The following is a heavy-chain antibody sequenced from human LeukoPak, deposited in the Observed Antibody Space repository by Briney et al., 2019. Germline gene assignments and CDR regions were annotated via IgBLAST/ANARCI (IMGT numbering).Heavy chain of an antibody. J-gene: IGHJ4*02. V-gene: IGHV3-23*01. CDR3: AKDMRSGSYFDY. CDR1: GFTFSDYA. Sequence: GGSLRLSCAASGFTFSDYALGWVRQAPGRGLEWVATLSGSGAGTYYSDSVQGRFTISRDNSKNTLYLQMNSLRAEDTAVYYCAKDMRSGSYFDYWGQGTLVTVSS. D-gene: IGHD1-26*01. CDR2: LSGSGAGT.